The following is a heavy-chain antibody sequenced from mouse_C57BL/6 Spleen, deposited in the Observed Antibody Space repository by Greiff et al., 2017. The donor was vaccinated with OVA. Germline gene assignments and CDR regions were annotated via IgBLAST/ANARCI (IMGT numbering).Heavy chain of an antibody. V-gene: IGHV1-75*01. D-gene: IGHD5-1-1*01. CDR2: IFPGSGST. J-gene: IGHJ2*01. Sequence: VQLQQSGPELVKPGASVKISCKASGYTFTDYYINWVKQRPGQGLEWIGWIFPGSGSTYYNEKFKGKATLTVDKSSSTAYMLLSSLTSEDSSVYFCAREGKLIRSGLDYWGKGTTLTVSS. CDR3: AREGKLIRSGLDY. CDR1: GYTFTDYY.